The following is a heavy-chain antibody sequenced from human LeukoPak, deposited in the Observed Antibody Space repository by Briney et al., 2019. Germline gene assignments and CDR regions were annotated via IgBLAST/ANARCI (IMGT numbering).Heavy chain of an antibody. CDR3: ARDWVVTPSWCFDL. V-gene: IGHV4-4*02. D-gene: IGHD4-23*01. CDR2: IYHSGST. Sequence: SETLSLTCAVSGGSISSSNWWSWVRQPPGKGLEWIGEIYHSGSTNYNPSLKSRVTISVDKSKNQFSLKLSSVTAADTAVYYCARDWVVTPSWCFDLWGRGTLVTVSS. CDR1: GGSISSSNW. J-gene: IGHJ2*01.